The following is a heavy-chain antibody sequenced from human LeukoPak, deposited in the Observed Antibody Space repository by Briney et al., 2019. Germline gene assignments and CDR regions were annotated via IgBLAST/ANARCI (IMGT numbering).Heavy chain of an antibody. V-gene: IGHV3-30*04. CDR3: ARFGRDGYSNFDY. CDR1: GFTFSSYA. J-gene: IGHJ4*02. Sequence: GGSLRLSCAASGFTFSSYAMHWVRQAPGKGLEWVAVISYDGSNKYYADSVKGRFTISRDNSKNTLYLQMNSLRAEDTAVYYFARFGRDGYSNFDYWGQGTLITVSS. CDR2: ISYDGSNK. D-gene: IGHD5-24*01.